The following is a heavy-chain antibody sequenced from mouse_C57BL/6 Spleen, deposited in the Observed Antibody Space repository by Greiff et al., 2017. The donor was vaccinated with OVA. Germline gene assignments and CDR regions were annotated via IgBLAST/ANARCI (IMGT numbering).Heavy chain of an antibody. D-gene: IGHD2-4*01. CDR1: GYTFTDYY. J-gene: IGHJ2*01. Sequence: QVQLQQSGPELVKPGASVKISCKASGYTFTDYYINWVKQRPGKGLEWIGWFYPGSGNTKYNEKFKGKATLTVDTSSSTAYMQLSSLTSEDSAVYFCARRRAYDYSFDYWGQGTTLTVSS. CDR2: FYPGSGNT. CDR3: ARRRAYDYSFDY. V-gene: IGHV1-84*01.